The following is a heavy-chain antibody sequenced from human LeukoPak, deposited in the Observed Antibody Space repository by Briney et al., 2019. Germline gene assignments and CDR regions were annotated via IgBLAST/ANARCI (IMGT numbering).Heavy chain of an antibody. CDR1: GFSFSSYA. Sequence: GRSLRLSCAASGFSFSSYAMHWVRQAPGKGLEWVAVIWYDGGNKYYADSVKGRFTISRDNSKNTLYLETNSLRAEDTAVYYCARGLTQIPRLATGLGHWGQGTLVTVSS. CDR3: ARGLTQIPRLATGLGH. J-gene: IGHJ4*02. D-gene: IGHD2-21*02. CDR2: IWYDGGNK. V-gene: IGHV3-33*01.